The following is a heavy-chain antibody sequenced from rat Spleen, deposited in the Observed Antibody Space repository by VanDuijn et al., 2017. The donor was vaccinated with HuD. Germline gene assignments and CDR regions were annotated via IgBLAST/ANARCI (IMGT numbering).Heavy chain of an antibody. CDR3: TRPDYPGIKGYVMDA. J-gene: IGHJ4*01. Sequence: EVQLVESGGGLVQPGRSLKLSCAASEFTFSDYTMAWVRQAPKKGLEWVATIVYDGTRTYFRDSVKGRFTLSRDNTKSTLYLQMDSLRSEDTATYYCTRPDYPGIKGYVMDAWGQGASVTVSS. CDR1: EFTFSDYT. V-gene: IGHV5S10*01. CDR2: IVYDGTRT. D-gene: IGHD1-4*01.